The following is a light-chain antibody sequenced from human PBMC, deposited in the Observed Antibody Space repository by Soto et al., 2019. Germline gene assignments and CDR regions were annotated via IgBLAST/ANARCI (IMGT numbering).Light chain of an antibody. J-gene: IGLJ2*01. V-gene: IGLV4-69*01. CDR2: LNSDGSH. CDR3: QAWGAGIRV. Sequence: QSVLTQSPSASASLGASVKLSYTLSSGHSTYAIAWHQQQPEKGPRYLMKLNSDGSHSKADGIPDRFSGSSSGAERYLTISSLQSEDEADYYCQAWGAGIRVFGGGTKVTVL. CDR1: SGHSTYA.